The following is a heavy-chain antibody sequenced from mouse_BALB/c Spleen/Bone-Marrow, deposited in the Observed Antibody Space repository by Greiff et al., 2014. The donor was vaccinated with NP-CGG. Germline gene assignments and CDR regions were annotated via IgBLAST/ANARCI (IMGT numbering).Heavy chain of an antibody. D-gene: IGHD3-1*01. CDR1: GYTFSNYW. J-gene: IGHJ2*01. V-gene: IGHV1-5*01. CDR3: TTLARSDFDY. Sequence: VQLQQSGTVLARPGAAVKMSCKASGYTFSNYWMHWVKQRPGQGLEWIGTIYPGNGDTTYNQKFKGKAKLTAVTSTSTAYMELSSLTNEDSAVYYCTTLARSDFDYWGQGTTLTVSS. CDR2: IYPGNGDT.